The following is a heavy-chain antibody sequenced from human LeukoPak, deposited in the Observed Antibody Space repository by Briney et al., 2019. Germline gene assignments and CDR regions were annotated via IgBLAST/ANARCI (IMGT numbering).Heavy chain of an antibody. D-gene: IGHD3-3*01. CDR1: GYTFTSHG. Sequence: ASVKVSCKASGYTFTSHGVTWVRQAPGQGLEWMGWISAYNGNTNYTEKLQGRVSMTTDTPTNTAYMELRSLRSDDTAVYYCARANFRLYYYYYFMDVWGKGTTVTVSS. V-gene: IGHV1-18*01. CDR3: ARANFRLYYYYYFMDV. J-gene: IGHJ6*03. CDR2: ISAYNGNT.